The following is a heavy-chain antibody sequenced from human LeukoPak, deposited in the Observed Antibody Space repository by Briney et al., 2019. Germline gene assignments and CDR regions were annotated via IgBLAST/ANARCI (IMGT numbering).Heavy chain of an antibody. J-gene: IGHJ4*02. CDR2: ISSSSSTI. V-gene: IGHV3-48*01. Sequence: GGSLRLSCAASGFTFSSYSMNWVRQAPGKGLEWVSYISSSSSTIYYAASVKGRFTISRDNAKNSLYLQMNSLRAEDTAVYYCARDPYYYDSSGPSYFDYWGQGTLVTVSS. D-gene: IGHD3-22*01. CDR3: ARDPYYYDSSGPSYFDY. CDR1: GFTFSSYS.